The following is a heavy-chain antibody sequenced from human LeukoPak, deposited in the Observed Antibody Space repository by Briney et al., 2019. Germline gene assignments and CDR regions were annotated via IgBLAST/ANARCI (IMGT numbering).Heavy chain of an antibody. CDR3: ARSNDAFDI. CDR1: GFTVSSNY. Sequence: GGSLRRSCAASGFTVSSNYMNWVRQAPEKGLEWVSIIYSGGSAFYADSVKGRFTISRDNSKNTLHLQMNSLRAEDTAVYYCARSNDAFDIWGQGTMVTVSS. D-gene: IGHD5/OR15-5a*01. CDR2: IYSGGSA. J-gene: IGHJ3*02. V-gene: IGHV3-53*01.